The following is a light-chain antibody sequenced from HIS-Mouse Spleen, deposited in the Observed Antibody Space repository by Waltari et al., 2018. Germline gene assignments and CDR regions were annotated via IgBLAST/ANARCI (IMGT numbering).Light chain of an antibody. CDR1: QSVSSY. CDR3: QQRSNWPPRT. Sequence: EIVLTQSPATLSLSPGERATLSCRASQSVSSYLAWYQQKPGQAPRLLIYDASNGATGIPARFSGSGSGTDFTLTFSSLEPEDFAVYYCQQRSNWPPRTFGQGTRLEIK. J-gene: IGKJ5*01. V-gene: IGKV3-11*01. CDR2: DAS.